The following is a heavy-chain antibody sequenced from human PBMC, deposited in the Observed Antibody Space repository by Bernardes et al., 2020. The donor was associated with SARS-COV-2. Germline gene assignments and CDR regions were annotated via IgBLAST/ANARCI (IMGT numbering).Heavy chain of an antibody. V-gene: IGHV4-34*01. CDR2: INHSGST. Sequence: LPLTCAVYGGSFRGYYWSWIRQPPGKGLEWIGEINHSGSTNYNPSLKRRVTMSVDTSKHQFSLELSSVTAADTAVDYCAREPELGATGLDYWGQGTLVTVSS. CDR1: GGSFRGYY. D-gene: IGHD1-26*01. J-gene: IGHJ4*02. CDR3: AREPELGATGLDY.